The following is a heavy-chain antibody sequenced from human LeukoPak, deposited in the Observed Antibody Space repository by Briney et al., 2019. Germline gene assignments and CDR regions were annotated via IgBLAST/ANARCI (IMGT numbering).Heavy chain of an antibody. V-gene: IGHV3-7*01. CDR3: ARGADGAFDY. J-gene: IGHJ4*02. Sequence: GGSLRLSCAGSGFTFSNYSMNWVPQAPGKGLEWLANIKQGGGETYNVDSVKGRFSISRDNAKNSLYLQMNSLRAEDTAVYYCARGADGAFDYWGQGIVVTVSP. CDR2: IKQGGGET. CDR1: GFTFSNYS. D-gene: IGHD5-24*01.